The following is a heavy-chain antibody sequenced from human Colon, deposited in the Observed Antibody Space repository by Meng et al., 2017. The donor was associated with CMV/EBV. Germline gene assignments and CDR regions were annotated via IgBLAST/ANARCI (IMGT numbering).Heavy chain of an antibody. Sequence: SETPSLTCSVSGGSISSYYYSWIRQSPGKGLEWIGYIYYNGSTNFNPSLKSRVTLSVDTSKNQFSLKLTSVTAADTAVYYCAATKGYCSSTTCYWSWFDPWGQGTLVTVSS. CDR3: AATKGYCSSTTCYWSWFDP. CDR1: GGSISSYY. V-gene: IGHV4-59*01. CDR2: IYYNGST. J-gene: IGHJ5*02. D-gene: IGHD2-2*01.